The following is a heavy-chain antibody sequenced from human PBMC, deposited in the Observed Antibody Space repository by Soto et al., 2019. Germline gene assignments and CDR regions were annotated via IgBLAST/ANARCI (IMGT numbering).Heavy chain of an antibody. J-gene: IGHJ4*02. D-gene: IGHD6-6*01. CDR2: ISGSGGST. V-gene: IGHV3-23*01. CDR1: GFTFSSYA. Sequence: GVSLRLSCAAAGFTFSSYAMSWVRQDPGKGLEWVSAISGSGGSTYYADSVKGRFTISRDNSKNTLYLQMNSLRAEDTAVYYCAKDQGAARPFPGFVRWGQGTLVNVSS. CDR3: AKDQGAARPFPGFVR.